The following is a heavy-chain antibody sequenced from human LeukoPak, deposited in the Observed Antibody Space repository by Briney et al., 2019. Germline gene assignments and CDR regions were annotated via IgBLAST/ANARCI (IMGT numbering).Heavy chain of an antibody. CDR2: IYPCGSDR. J-gene: IGHJ3*02. CDR1: GYHFAEYW. V-gene: IGHV5-51*01. CDR3: AKTRDGFLSGAFDI. D-gene: IGHD5-24*01. Sequence: GESLKISCKGSGYHFAEYWIGWVRQMPGKGLEGVAYIYPCGSDRRYSPPFQGKVAVSADKFINTVYLQWGSLKASDTAIYYCAKTRDGFLSGAFDIWGQGTMVTVSS.